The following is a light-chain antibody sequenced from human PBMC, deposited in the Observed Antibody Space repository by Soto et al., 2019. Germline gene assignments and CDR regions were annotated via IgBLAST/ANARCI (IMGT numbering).Light chain of an antibody. CDR3: PHYCTSPPT. Sequence: EIVLTQSPGTLSLSPGERATLSCRASQSVSRNSLAWYQQQPGQAPRLLIYGASSRATDIPDRFSGSGSGTDLTLIVGSVEPEDFAVYFGPHYCTSPPTVAPGTKEDIK. CDR1: QSVSRNS. V-gene: IGKV3-20*01. J-gene: IGKJ3*01. CDR2: GAS.